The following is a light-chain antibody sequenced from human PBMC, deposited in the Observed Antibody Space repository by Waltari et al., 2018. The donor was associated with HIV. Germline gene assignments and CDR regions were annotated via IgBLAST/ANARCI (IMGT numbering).Light chain of an antibody. CDR2: DNN. Sequence: QSVLTQPPSVSGAPGQKIPISCTGSSSNIGAGYAVHWYQQLPGTVPKRLIFDNNNRPSGVPDRFSGSKSGTSVSLAITGLQAEDEADYYCQSYDSSLSLYVFGTGTKVTVL. V-gene: IGLV1-40*01. CDR3: QSYDSSLSLYV. CDR1: SSNIGAGYA. J-gene: IGLJ1*01.